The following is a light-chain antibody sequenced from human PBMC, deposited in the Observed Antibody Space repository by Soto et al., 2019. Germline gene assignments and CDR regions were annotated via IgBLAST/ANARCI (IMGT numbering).Light chain of an antibody. CDR1: QSVSSSY. CDR2: GAS. V-gene: IGKV3-20*01. J-gene: IGKJ2*01. CDR3: QRYGSSRYP. Sequence: EMVWTQSPGTLSLSPGERATLSCRASQSVSSSYLAWYQQKPGQAPRLLIYGASSRATGIPDRFSGSVAGTDFTLSIRRLEPEAFAVYSCQRYGSSRYPFGQGNKLEI.